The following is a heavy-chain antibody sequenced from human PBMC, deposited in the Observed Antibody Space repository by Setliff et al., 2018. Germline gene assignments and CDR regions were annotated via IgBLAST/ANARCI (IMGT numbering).Heavy chain of an antibody. D-gene: IGHD1-26*01. CDR2: IYSSGRT. CDR3: ARAPPNRYSGSYEYFYMDV. Sequence: PSETLSLTCNVSGASISRTSYYWGWIRQSPGKGLEWIGYIYSSGRTNYNPSLKSRVTLSVDTSNNQFSLKVSSVTAADTAVYYCARAPPNRYSGSYEYFYMDVWGKGTTVTVSS. J-gene: IGHJ6*03. CDR1: GASISRTSYY. V-gene: IGHV4-61*05.